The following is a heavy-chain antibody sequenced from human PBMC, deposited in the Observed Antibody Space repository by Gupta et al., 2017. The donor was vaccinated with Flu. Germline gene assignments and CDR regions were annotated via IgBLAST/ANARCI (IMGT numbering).Heavy chain of an antibody. CDR3: ATKSIHHYYESSGYVFDP. V-gene: IGHV1-8*01. CDR1: GYSFTSYE. D-gene: IGHD3-22*01. CDR2: MNPYSGNA. Sequence: QVQLVQPGAEVKRPGASVQVSCKTSGYSFTSYEINWVRQATGQGLEWMGWMNPYSGNAGYAQKFQGRVTMTRNTSIKTAYMELSSLRSQDTAVYFCATKSIHHYYESSGYVFDPWGQGTLVTVSS. J-gene: IGHJ5*02.